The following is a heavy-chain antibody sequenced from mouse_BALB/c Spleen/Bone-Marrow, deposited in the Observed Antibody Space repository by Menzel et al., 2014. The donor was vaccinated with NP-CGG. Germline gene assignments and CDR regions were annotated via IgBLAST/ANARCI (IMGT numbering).Heavy chain of an antibody. J-gene: IGHJ2*01. Sequence: EVNVVESGGDLVKPGGSLKLSCAASGFTSTSYGMSWVRQTPDKRLEWVATISSGGSYTYYTDSVKGRFTISRDNAKNTLYLQMSSLKSEDTAMYYCARLGRDYFDYWGQGTTLTVSS. CDR3: ARLGRDYFDY. CDR2: ISSGGSYT. V-gene: IGHV5-6*01. CDR1: GFTSTSYG. D-gene: IGHD4-1*01.